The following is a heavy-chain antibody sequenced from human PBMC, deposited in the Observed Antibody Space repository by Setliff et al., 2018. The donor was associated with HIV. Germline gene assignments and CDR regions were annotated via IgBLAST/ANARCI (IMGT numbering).Heavy chain of an antibody. CDR2: INPSGSSP. CDR3: ARWAGSCSIGDCYNPFEY. Sequence: GASVKVSCKASGYTFTSYYIHWVRQAPGQGLEWMGRINPSGSSPSYAQKFQGRVTMTRDTSTSTVYMELHSLTSEDTAVYYCARWAGSCSIGDCYNPFEYWGQGTLVTVSS. V-gene: IGHV1-46*01. J-gene: IGHJ4*02. CDR1: GYTFTSYY. D-gene: IGHD2-21*02.